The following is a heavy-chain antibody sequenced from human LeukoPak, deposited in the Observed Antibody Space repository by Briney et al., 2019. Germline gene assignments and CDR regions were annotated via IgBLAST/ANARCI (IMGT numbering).Heavy chain of an antibody. CDR2: MNPNSGNA. CDR3: ARGPRVFGVVIAPYWYFDF. J-gene: IGHJ2*01. V-gene: IGHV1-8*03. CDR1: GYTFTSHG. Sequence: ASVKVSCKASGYTFTSHGISWVRQAPGQGLEWMGWMNPNSGNAGYAQKFQGRISITRNTSTNTTYMELSGLRSEDTAVYYCARGPRVFGVVIAPYWYFDFWGRGTLVTVSS. D-gene: IGHD3-3*01.